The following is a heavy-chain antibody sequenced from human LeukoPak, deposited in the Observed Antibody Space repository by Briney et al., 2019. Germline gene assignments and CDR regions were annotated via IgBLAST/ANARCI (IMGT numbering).Heavy chain of an antibody. CDR3: ARFRAAAGNNWFDP. D-gene: IGHD6-13*01. V-gene: IGHV4-34*01. CDR2: INHSGST. J-gene: IGHJ5*02. CDR1: GGSFSGYY. Sequence: SETLSLTCAVYGGSFSGYYWSWIRQPPGKGLEWIGEINHSGSTNYNPSLKSRVTISVDTSKNQFSLKLSSATAADTAVYYCARFRAAAGNNWFDPWGRGTLVTVSS.